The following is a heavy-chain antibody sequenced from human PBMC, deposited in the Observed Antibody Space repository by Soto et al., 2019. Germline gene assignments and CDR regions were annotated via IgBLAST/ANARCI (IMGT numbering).Heavy chain of an antibody. CDR2: LFWDDDK. J-gene: IGHJ4*02. CDR1: GFSVSTSGVG. D-gene: IGHD1-26*01. V-gene: IGHV2-5*02. Sequence: SGPTLVNPTQTLTLTCTCSGFSVSTSGVGMGWIRQPPGKALEWLALLFWDDDKRYSPSLKSRLTITKDTSKNQVVLTMTNMDPVDTATYYCAHKYSGSYFDYWGQGTLVTVSS. CDR3: AHKYSGSYFDY.